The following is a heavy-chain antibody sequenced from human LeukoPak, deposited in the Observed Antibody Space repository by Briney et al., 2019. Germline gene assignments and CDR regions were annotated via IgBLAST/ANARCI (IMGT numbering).Heavy chain of an antibody. V-gene: IGHV1-24*01. D-gene: IGHD5-12*01. CDR1: GYTLTELS. J-gene: IGHJ4*02. CDR2: FDPEDGET. CDR3: ATSAGRGYSGYDFDY. Sequence: ASVKVSCKVSGYTLTELSMHWVRHAPGKGLEWMGGFDPEDGETIYAQKFQGRVTMTEDTSTDTAYMELSSLRSEDTAVYYCATSAGRGYSGYDFDYWGQGTLVTVSS.